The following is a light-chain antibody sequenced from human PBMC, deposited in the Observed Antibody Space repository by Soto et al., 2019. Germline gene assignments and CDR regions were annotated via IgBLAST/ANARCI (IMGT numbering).Light chain of an antibody. CDR2: GAS. Sequence: EIVLTQSPGTLSLSPGERATLSCRASQNVVSSYFAWYQQKPGQAPRLLISGASSRAAGIPERFGGSGSGTFFSLSISRLEPEDFAVYYCQQYGNSQWTFGQGTRVEIE. V-gene: IGKV3-20*01. J-gene: IGKJ1*01. CDR1: QNVVSSY. CDR3: QQYGNSQWT.